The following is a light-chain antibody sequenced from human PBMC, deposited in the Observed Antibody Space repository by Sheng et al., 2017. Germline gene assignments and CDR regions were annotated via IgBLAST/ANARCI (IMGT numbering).Light chain of an antibody. CDR1: QSVSSSY. CDR3: QQRSNWPRMYT. J-gene: IGKJ2*01. V-gene: IGKV3D-20*02. CDR2: DAS. Sequence: EIVLTQSPGTLSLSPGERATLSCRASQSVSSSYLAWYQKKPGQAPRLLIYDASNRATGIPARFSGSGSGTDFTLTISSLEPEDFAVYYCQQRSNWPRMYTFGQGTKLEI.